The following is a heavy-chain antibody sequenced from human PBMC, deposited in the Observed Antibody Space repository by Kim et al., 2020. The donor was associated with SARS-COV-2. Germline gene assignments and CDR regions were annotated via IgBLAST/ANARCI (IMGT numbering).Heavy chain of an antibody. CDR2: ISWNSGSI. CDR1: GFTFDDYA. CDR3: AKIRWDFTDYGMDV. Sequence: GGSLRLSCAASGFTFDDYAMHWVRQAPWKGLEWVSGISWNSGSIGYADSVKGRFTISRDNAKNSLYLQMNSLRAEDTALYYCAKIRWDFTDYGMDVWGQG. J-gene: IGHJ6*02. D-gene: IGHD2-8*02. V-gene: IGHV3-9*01.